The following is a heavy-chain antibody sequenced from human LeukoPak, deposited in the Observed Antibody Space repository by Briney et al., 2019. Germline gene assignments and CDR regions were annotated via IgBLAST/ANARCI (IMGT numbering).Heavy chain of an antibody. Sequence: PSETLSLTCTVSGGSICSSSYYWGWIRQPPGKGLEWIGSIYYSGSTYYNPSLKSRVTISVDTSKNQFSLKLSSVTAADTAVYYCARGAAAGPSRFDPWGQGTLVTVSS. CDR1: GGSICSSSYY. CDR2: IYYSGST. CDR3: ARGAAAGPSRFDP. V-gene: IGHV4-39*01. D-gene: IGHD6-13*01. J-gene: IGHJ5*02.